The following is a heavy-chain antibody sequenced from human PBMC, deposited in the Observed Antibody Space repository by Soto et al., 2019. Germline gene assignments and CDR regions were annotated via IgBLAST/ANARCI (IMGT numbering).Heavy chain of an antibody. V-gene: IGHV3-9*01. CDR2: ISWNSGSI. CDR1: GFTFDDYA. CDR3: AKEEGIRYFDL. J-gene: IGHJ2*01. Sequence: EVQLVESGGGLVQPGRSLRLSCAASGFTFDDYAMHWVRQAPGKGLEWVSGISWNSGSIGYADSVKGRFTISRDNAKNSLYLQMNSLRAGDTALYYCAKEEGIRYFDLWGRGTLVTVSS.